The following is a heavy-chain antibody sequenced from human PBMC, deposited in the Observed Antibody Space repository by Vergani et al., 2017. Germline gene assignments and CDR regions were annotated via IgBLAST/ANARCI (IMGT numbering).Heavy chain of an antibody. CDR1: GFTFSSYW. D-gene: IGHD6-6*01. V-gene: IGHV3-7*03. Sequence: EVQLVESGGGLVQPGGSLRLSCAASGFTFSSYWMSWVRQAPGKGLEWVANIKQDGSEKYYVDSVKGRFTISRDNAKNSLYLQMNSLRAEDTAVYYCAGAKGYLAARRHHFDYWGQGTLVTVSS. J-gene: IGHJ4*02. CDR3: AGAKGYLAARRHHFDY. CDR2: IKQDGSEK.